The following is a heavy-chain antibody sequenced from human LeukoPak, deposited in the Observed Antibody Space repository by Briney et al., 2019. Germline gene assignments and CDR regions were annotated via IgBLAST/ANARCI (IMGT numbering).Heavy chain of an antibody. Sequence: ASVKVSCKASGYTFTSYYMHWVRQAPGQGLEWMGTINPSGGTGYAQRFQGRVTMTTDTSTSTVYMELSSLRSEDTAVYYCARVGDAYTKKFDYWGQGTLVTVSS. D-gene: IGHD5-24*01. J-gene: IGHJ4*02. V-gene: IGHV1-46*01. CDR2: INPSGGT. CDR3: ARVGDAYTKKFDY. CDR1: GYTFTSYY.